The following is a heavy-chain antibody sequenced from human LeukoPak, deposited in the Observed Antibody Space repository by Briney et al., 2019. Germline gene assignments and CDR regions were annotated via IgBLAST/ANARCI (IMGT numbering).Heavy chain of an antibody. CDR1: GFTFSSYG. J-gene: IGHJ3*02. CDR3: AKSGTYCSGGSCYRDDAFDI. Sequence: GGSLRLSCAASGFTFSSYGMHWVRQAPGKGPEWVAVIWYDGSNKYYADSVKGRFTISRDNSKNTLYLQMNSLRAEDTAVYYCAKSGTYCSGGSCYRDDAFDIWGQGTMVTVSS. CDR2: IWYDGSNK. V-gene: IGHV3-33*06. D-gene: IGHD2-15*01.